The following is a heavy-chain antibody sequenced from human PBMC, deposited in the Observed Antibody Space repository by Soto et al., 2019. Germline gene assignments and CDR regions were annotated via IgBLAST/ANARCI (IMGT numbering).Heavy chain of an antibody. D-gene: IGHD3-9*01. CDR1: GFTFCSYS. V-gene: IGHV3-23*01. Sequence: AGGSLKLSCAAPGFTFCSYSMSWGRQAPGEGLEWVLAITGSVYTTWYPDSVKGRFTISRDNSKNTLYLQMDSLRAEDTATYYCAKDRRYPDDIFDIWGQGTMVTVSS. CDR3: AKDRRYPDDIFDI. CDR2: ITGSVYTT. J-gene: IGHJ3*02.